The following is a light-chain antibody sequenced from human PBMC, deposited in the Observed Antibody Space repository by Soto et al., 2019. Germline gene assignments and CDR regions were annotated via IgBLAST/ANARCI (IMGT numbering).Light chain of an antibody. Sequence: DIQMTQSPSSLSASVGDRVTITCQASQDISNYLNWYQQKPGKAPKLLIYDASNLETGVPSRFSGSGSGTDFTFTISSLQPEDIATYYCQQFDSLLFTFGGVTMVEIK. CDR3: QQFDSLLFT. V-gene: IGKV1-33*01. CDR1: QDISNY. CDR2: DAS. J-gene: IGKJ4*01.